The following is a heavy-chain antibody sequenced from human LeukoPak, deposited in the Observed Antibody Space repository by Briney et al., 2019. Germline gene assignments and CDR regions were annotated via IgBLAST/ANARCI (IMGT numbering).Heavy chain of an antibody. J-gene: IGHJ4*02. V-gene: IGHV3-21*01. CDR1: GFTFSSYS. Sequence: GGSLRLSCAASGFTFSSYSMNWVRQAPGKGLEGVSSISSSSSYIYYADSVKGRFTISRDDAKNSLYLQMNSLRAEDTAVYYCARGNGYFDWLPFDYWGQGTLVTVSS. CDR2: ISSSSSYI. D-gene: IGHD3-9*01. CDR3: ARGNGYFDWLPFDY.